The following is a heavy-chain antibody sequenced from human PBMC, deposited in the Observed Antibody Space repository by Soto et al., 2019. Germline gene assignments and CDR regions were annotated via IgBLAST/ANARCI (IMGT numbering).Heavy chain of an antibody. CDR3: TTDGRWYSGSFTLGDI. V-gene: IGHV3-15*01. CDR1: GFTFSKAW. D-gene: IGHD1-26*01. CDR2: IKSNTDGGTT. J-gene: IGHJ3*02. Sequence: GGSLRLSCVASGFTFSKAWMNWVRLVPGKGLEWVGRIKSNTDGGTTDHAASVKGRFTISRDDSKNTLYLQMNSLKAEDAAVYYCTTDGRWYSGSFTLGDILGQGTMVTVSS.